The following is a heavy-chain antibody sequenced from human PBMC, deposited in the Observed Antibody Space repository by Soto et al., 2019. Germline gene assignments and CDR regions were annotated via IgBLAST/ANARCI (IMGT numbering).Heavy chain of an antibody. CDR2: INHSGST. Sequence: QVQLQQWGAGLLKPSETLSLTCAVYGGSFSGYYWSWIRQPPGQGLEWFWEINHSGSTNYNPSLKRRVTISVETSQNQFSLKLSSVTAADTAVYYCARGAGDYVWGSYRYPQFDYWGQGTLVTVSS. V-gene: IGHV4-34*01. J-gene: IGHJ4*02. D-gene: IGHD3-16*02. CDR1: GGSFSGYY. CDR3: ARGAGDYVWGSYRYPQFDY.